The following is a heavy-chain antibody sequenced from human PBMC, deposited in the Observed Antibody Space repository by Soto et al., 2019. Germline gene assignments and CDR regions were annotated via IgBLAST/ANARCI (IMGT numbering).Heavy chain of an antibody. CDR1: GFTFSSYE. Sequence: EVQLVESGGGLVQPGGSLRLSCAASGFTFSSYEMNWVRQAPGKGLEWVSYISSSGSTIYYADSVKGRFTISRDNDQNSLYLQMNSRRAEDTAVYYCARDSGSYYPVEYYFGMDVWGQGTTVTVSS. J-gene: IGHJ6*02. V-gene: IGHV3-48*03. CDR3: ARDSGSYYPVEYYFGMDV. D-gene: IGHD1-26*01. CDR2: ISSSGSTI.